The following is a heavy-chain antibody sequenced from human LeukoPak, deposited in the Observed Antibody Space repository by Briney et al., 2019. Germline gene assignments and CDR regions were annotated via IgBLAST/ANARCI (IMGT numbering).Heavy chain of an antibody. J-gene: IGHJ5*02. Sequence: SVKVSCKASGGTFSSYAISWVRQAPGQGLEWMGRIIPIFGTANYAQKFQGRVTITTDESTSTAYMELSSLRSEDTAVYYCAREETAAANWFDPWGQGTLVTVSS. D-gene: IGHD6-13*01. CDR3: AREETAAANWFDP. CDR2: IIPIFGTA. V-gene: IGHV1-69*05. CDR1: GGTFSSYA.